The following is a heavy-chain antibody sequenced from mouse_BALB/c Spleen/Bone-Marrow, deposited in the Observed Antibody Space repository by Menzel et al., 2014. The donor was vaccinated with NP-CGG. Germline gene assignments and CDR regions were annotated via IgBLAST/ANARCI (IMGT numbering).Heavy chain of an antibody. J-gene: IGHJ2*01. CDR1: GYTFTSYY. Sequence: VQVVESGAELVKPGASVKLSCKASGYTFTSYYMYWVKQRPGQGLEWIGGINPSNGGTNFNEKFKSKATLTVDKSSSTAYMQLSSLTSEDSAVYYCTRRLFDYWGQGTTLTVSS. CDR3: TRRLFDY. D-gene: IGHD1-2*01. CDR2: INPSNGGT. V-gene: IGHV1S81*02.